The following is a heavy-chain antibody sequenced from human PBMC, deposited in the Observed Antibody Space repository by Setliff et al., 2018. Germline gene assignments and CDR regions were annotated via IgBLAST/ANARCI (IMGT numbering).Heavy chain of an antibody. Sequence: LRLSCVASGFTFNTYSFNWVRQAPGKGLELVSFISSSSNSKYYTDSVKGRFTISRDNANNSVFLQMNSLRPDDTAVYYCARAMTTYYNFWSGYGHYYGMDVWGQGTTVTVSS. D-gene: IGHD3-3*01. CDR1: GFTFNTYS. V-gene: IGHV3-21*01. J-gene: IGHJ6*02. CDR2: ISSSSNSK. CDR3: ARAMTTYYNFWSGYGHYYGMDV.